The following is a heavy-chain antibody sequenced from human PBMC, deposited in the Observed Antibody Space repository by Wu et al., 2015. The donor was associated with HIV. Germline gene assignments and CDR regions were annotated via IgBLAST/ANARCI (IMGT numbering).Heavy chain of an antibody. D-gene: IGHD5-24*01. CDR2: INPKNGVT. J-gene: IGHJ4*02. Sequence: QVQLVQSGAEVKKPGASVKVSCETSGYSFIDFYIHWVRQAPGQGLEWMGWINPKNGVTRYTQKFQGWVTLTRDTSISTAYMEVNALGSDDTAVFYCSSEHGHWGQGTLVTVSS. CDR3: SSEHGH. V-gene: IGHV1-2*04. CDR1: GYSFIDFY.